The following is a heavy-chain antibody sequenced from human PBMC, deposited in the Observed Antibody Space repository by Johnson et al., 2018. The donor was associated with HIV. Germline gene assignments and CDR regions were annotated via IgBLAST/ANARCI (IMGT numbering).Heavy chain of an antibody. D-gene: IGHD2-21*01. CDR2: ISWNSGSI. CDR3: AKEVAYCGGDCYSGAFDI. J-gene: IGHJ3*02. Sequence: VQLVESGGGLVQPGRSLRLSCAASGFTFDDYAMHWVRQAPGKGQEWVSGISWNSGSIGYADSVKGRFTISRDNAKNSLYLQMNSLRAEDTALYYCAKEVAYCGGDCYSGAFDIWGQGTMVTVSS. V-gene: IGHV3-9*01. CDR1: GFTFDDYA.